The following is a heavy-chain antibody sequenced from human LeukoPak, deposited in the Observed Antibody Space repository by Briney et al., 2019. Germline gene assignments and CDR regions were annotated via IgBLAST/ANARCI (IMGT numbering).Heavy chain of an antibody. CDR2: INAGNGNT. CDR3: ARVVKYRSGPLTDLLPYYFDY. V-gene: IGHV1-3*03. D-gene: IGHD6-19*01. CDR1: GYTFTCYA. Sequence: GASVTVSCKTSGYTFTCYAMHWVRQAPGQRLEWIGWINAGNGNTKYSQEFQGRVTITRDTSASTAYMELSSLRFEDMAVYYCARVVKYRSGPLTDLLPYYFDYWGQGTLVTVSS. J-gene: IGHJ4*02.